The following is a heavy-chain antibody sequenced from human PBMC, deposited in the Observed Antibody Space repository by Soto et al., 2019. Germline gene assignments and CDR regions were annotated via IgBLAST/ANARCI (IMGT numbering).Heavy chain of an antibody. Sequence: QVQLVQYGAEVKKPGSSVKVSCKASGGTFNSYALTWVRQAPGHGLEWMGGIIPIFRSTNYAHKFQGRVMISTNRSTSTAYMELSSLRTDDTAVYYWARVHPTPYGSGRSSLYWYYELWGRGNLVTVSS. CDR3: ARVHPTPYGSGRSSLYWYYEL. CDR1: GGTFNSYA. CDR2: IIPIFRST. V-gene: IGHV1-69*06. J-gene: IGHJ2*01. D-gene: IGHD2-15*01.